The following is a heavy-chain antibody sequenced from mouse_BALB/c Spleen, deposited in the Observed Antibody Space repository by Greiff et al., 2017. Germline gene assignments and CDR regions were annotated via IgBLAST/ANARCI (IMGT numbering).Heavy chain of an antibody. D-gene: IGHD2-2*01. CDR3: ARKGYDVGAMDY. Sequence: VQLQQSGPGLVQPSQSLYLTCTVSGFSLTSYGVHWVRQSPGKGLEWLGVIWSGGSTDYNAAFISRLSISKDNSKSQFFYIMNSLQANDTAKYYGARKGYDVGAMDYWGQGTSVTVSS. CDR2: IWSGGST. J-gene: IGHJ4*01. CDR1: GFSLTSYG. V-gene: IGHV2-2*02.